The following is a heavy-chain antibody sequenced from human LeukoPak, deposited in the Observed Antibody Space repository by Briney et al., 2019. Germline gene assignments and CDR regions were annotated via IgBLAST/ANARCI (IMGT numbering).Heavy chain of an antibody. CDR3: ARDPGKVTTFLWDY. V-gene: IGHV3-30-3*01. CDR1: GFTFSSYA. D-gene: IGHD4-17*01. J-gene: IGHJ4*02. Sequence: PGGSLRLSCAASGFTFSSYAMHWVRQAPGKGLEWVAVISYDGSNKYYADSVKGRFTISRDNSKNTLYLQMNSLRAEDTAVYYCARDPGKVTTFLWDYWGQGTLVTVSS. CDR2: ISYDGSNK.